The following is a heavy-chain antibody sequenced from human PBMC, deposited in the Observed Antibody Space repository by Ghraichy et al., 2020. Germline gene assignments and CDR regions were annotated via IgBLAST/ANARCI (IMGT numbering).Heavy chain of an antibody. D-gene: IGHD3-10*01. CDR1: GGSISSGDYY. Sequence: LRLSCTVSGGSISSGDYYWSWIRQHPGKGLEWIGYIYYSGSPYYNPSLKSRVTISVYTSKNQFSLNLSSVTAADTAVYYCARDRQRTYGSGSFYLDYWGQGTLVTVSS. CDR2: IYYSGSP. J-gene: IGHJ4*02. CDR3: ARDRQRTYGSGSFYLDY. V-gene: IGHV4-31*03.